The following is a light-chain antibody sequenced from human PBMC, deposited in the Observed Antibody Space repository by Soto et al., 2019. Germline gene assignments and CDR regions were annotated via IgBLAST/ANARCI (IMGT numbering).Light chain of an antibody. CDR1: QSLLYSPNNKNY. CDR2: WAS. Sequence: DVVMTQTPDSLAVSLGERATINCKSSQSLLYSPNNKNYLGWFQQKPGRPPKLLIYWASTRESGVPYRFSGSGSASDSTYTLRGVEVEGVGVYFCEQYAHTPSTFGQGTKVEIK. V-gene: IGKV4-1*01. CDR3: EQYAHTPST. J-gene: IGKJ1*01.